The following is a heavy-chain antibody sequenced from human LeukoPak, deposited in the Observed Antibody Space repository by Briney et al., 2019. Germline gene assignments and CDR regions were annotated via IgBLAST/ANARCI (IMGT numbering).Heavy chain of an antibody. D-gene: IGHD3-9*01. V-gene: IGHV4-34*01. Sequence: SETLSLTCAVYGGSFGGYYWSWIRQPPGKGLEWIGEINHSGSTNYNPSLKSRVTISVDTSKNQFSLKLSSVTAADTAVYYCARGGVRYFDWLLSGYYFDYWGQGTLVTVSS. J-gene: IGHJ4*02. CDR1: GGSFGGYY. CDR2: INHSGST. CDR3: ARGGVRYFDWLLSGYYFDY.